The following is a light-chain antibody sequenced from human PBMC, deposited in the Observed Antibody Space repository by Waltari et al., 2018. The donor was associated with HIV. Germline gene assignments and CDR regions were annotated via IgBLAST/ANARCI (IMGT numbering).Light chain of an antibody. V-gene: IGLV1-44*01. J-gene: IGLJ2*01. CDR3: STWDERLNGVV. CDR1: TPNIGSSH. CDR2: ADA. Sequence: QSVLTQPPSASGTPGQRVTTSCSGCTPNIGSSHVNWYQQFSRAAPKLLIYADAQRPSGVPDRFSGSKSGTSAALVISGLQSEDDADYYCSTWDERLNGVVFGGGTRLTVV.